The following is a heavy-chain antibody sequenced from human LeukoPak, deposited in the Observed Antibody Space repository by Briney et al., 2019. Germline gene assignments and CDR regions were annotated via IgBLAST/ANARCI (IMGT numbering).Heavy chain of an antibody. CDR1: GFTFSSYE. CDR3: AREGVMVRGVIISNSAFDY. CDR2: IRSSGSTI. Sequence: GGSLRPSCAASGFTFSSYEMNWVRQAPGKGLGWVSYIRSSGSTIYYADSVKGRFTISRDNAKNSMYLQMNSLRAEDTAVYYCAREGVMVRGVIISNSAFDYWGQGTLVTVSS. J-gene: IGHJ4*02. V-gene: IGHV3-48*03. D-gene: IGHD3-10*01.